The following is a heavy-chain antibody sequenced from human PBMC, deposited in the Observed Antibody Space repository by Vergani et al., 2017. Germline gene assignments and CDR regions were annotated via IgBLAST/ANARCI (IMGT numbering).Heavy chain of an antibody. Sequence: QVQLQQWGAGLLKPSETLSLTCAVYGGSFSGYYWSWIRQPPGKGLEWIGEINHSGSTNYNPSLKSRVTISVDTSKNPFSLKLGSVTAADTAVYYCARGSRGLSILLGRGSIAARRGYFDYWGQGTLVTVSS. J-gene: IGHJ4*02. CDR3: ARGSRGLSILLGRGSIAARRGYFDY. V-gene: IGHV4-34*01. CDR1: GGSFSGYY. D-gene: IGHD6-6*01. CDR2: INHSGST.